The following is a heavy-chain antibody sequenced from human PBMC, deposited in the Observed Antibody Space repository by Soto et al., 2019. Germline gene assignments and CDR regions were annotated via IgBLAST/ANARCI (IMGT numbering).Heavy chain of an antibody. D-gene: IGHD2-8*01. Sequence: SVKLSCKASGCTFSSDAISWVRQTPGQGLEWMGGIIPIFGTANYAQKFQGRVTITADESTSTAYMELSSLRSEDTAVYYCARDNGAGSSLYNWFDPWGQGTLVTVPQ. CDR3: ARDNGAGSSLYNWFDP. CDR2: IIPIFGTA. CDR1: GCTFSSDA. J-gene: IGHJ5*02. V-gene: IGHV1-69*13.